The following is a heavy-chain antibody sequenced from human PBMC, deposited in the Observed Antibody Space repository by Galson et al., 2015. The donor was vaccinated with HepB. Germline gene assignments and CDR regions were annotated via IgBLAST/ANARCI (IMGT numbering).Heavy chain of an antibody. J-gene: IGHJ4*02. CDR3: TRLGDFSGYSSS. CDR2: IRSKASSHAT. D-gene: IGHD2-2*01. CDR1: GFTFNGSA. Sequence: SLRLSCAASGFTFNGSAIHWVRQASGKGLEWVGRIRSKASSHATAYAASLKGRFTISRDDSKNTAYLHMNRLKTEDTAVYYCTRLGDFSGYSSSWGQGTLVTVSS. V-gene: IGHV3-73*01.